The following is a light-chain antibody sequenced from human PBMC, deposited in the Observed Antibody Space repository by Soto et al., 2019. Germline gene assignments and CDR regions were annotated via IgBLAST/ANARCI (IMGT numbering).Light chain of an antibody. CDR3: QQYGSSGT. CDR2: GAS. V-gene: IGKV3-20*01. J-gene: IGKJ1*01. Sequence: EIVLTPSPGTLSLSPGERATLSCMASQSVSNNYLAWYQQKPGQAPRLLIYGASNRATGIPDRFSGSGSGTDFTLTISRLEPEDFAVYYCQQYGSSGTFGQGTKGDIK. CDR1: QSVSNNY.